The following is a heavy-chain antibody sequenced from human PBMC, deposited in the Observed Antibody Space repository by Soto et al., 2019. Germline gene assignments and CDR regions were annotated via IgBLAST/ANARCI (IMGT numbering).Heavy chain of an antibody. D-gene: IGHD3-10*01. CDR2: THYTEST. CDR3: ARESAGSGKNNGFDP. CDR1: GGSISSYY. Sequence: QVQLQESGPGLVKPSETLSLTCTVSGGSISSYYWSWIRQPPGKGLEWIGYTHYTESTYYNPSLKSRVTVSVDTSKNQLSLKLNSVTAADTAVYYCARESAGSGKNNGFDPWGQGTLVTVSS. J-gene: IGHJ5*02. V-gene: IGHV4-59*01.